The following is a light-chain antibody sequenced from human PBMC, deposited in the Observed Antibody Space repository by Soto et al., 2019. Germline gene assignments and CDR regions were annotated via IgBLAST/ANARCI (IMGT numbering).Light chain of an antibody. Sequence: QSVLTQPASVSGTPGQSITISCTGTSSDVGGYNYVSWYQQYPGKAPKLIIYDVNNRPSGVSCRFSGSKSGNTASLTISGLQAEDEADYYCNSYAGSSYVFGTATKVTV. CDR2: DVN. CDR1: SSDVGGYNY. V-gene: IGLV2-14*01. J-gene: IGLJ1*01. CDR3: NSYAGSSYV.